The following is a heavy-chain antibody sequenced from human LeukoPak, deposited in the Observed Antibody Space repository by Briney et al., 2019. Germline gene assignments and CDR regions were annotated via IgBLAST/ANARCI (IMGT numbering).Heavy chain of an antibody. CDR2: ISGSGGST. V-gene: IGHV3-23*01. D-gene: IGHD3-10*01. J-gene: IGHJ4*02. CDR1: GFTFSSYA. CDR3: AKAKGYYGSGSYIDY. Sequence: PGGSLRLSCAASGFTFSSYAMSWVRQAPGKGLEWVSAISGSGGSTYYADSVKGRFTISRDNSKNTLYLQMNSLRAEDTAVYYCAKAKGYYGSGSYIDYWGQGTLATVSS.